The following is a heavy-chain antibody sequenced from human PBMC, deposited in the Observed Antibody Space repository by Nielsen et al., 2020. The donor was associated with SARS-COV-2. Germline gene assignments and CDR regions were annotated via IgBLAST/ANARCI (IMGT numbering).Heavy chain of an antibody. CDR2: TSYDGSNT. CDR1: GFLFRNYD. J-gene: IGHJ4*02. CDR3: VKGEYSGGYYADY. V-gene: IGHV3-30*18. D-gene: IGHD6-19*01. Sequence: GESLKISCVTSGFLFRNYDMHWVRQAPGKGLEWVAVTSYDGSNTYYADSVQGRFSISRDNSKNTLFLQMNSLRPEDTSVYYCVKGEYSGGYYADYWGQGTLVTVSS.